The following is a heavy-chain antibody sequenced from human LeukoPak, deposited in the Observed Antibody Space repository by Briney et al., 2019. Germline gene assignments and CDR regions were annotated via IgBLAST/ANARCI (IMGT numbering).Heavy chain of an antibody. CDR1: GYTFTSYD. Sequence: ASVKVSCKASGYTFTSYDINWVRQATGQGLEWMGWMNPNSGNTGYAQKFQGRVTMTRNTSISTAYMELSSLRSEDTAVYYCARGLRIAVAGTNFGYYFDYWGQGTLVTVSS. D-gene: IGHD6-19*01. J-gene: IGHJ4*02. CDR2: MNPNSGNT. CDR3: ARGLRIAVAGTNFGYYFDY. V-gene: IGHV1-8*01.